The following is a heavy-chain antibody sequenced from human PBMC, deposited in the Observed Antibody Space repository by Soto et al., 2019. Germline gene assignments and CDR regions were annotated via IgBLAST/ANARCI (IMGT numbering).Heavy chain of an antibody. J-gene: IGHJ6*02. V-gene: IGHV3-30-3*01. CDR3: ARAGCDGGSCYTLVGLRYGMDV. CDR1: GFTFSSYA. CDR2: ISYDGSNK. D-gene: IGHD2-15*01. Sequence: QVQLVESGGGVVQPGRSLRLSCAASGFTFSSYAMHWVRQAPGKGLELVAVISYDGSNKYYADSVKGRFTISRDNSKNTLYLQMNSLRAEDTAVYYCARAGCDGGSCYTLVGLRYGMDVWGQGTTVTVSS.